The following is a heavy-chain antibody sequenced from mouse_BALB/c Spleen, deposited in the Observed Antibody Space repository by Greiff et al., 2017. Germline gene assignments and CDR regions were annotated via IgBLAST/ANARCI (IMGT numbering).Heavy chain of an antibody. CDR3: ARWGRYDVDWYFDV. Sequence: EVQLQQSGPELVKPGASVKMSCKASGYTFTSYVMHWVKQKPGQGLEWIGYINPYNDGTKYNEKFKGKATLTSDKSSSTAYMELSSLTSEDSAVYYCARWGRYDVDWYFDVWGAGTTVTVSS. D-gene: IGHD2-14*01. V-gene: IGHV1-14*01. CDR1: GYTFTSYV. J-gene: IGHJ1*01. CDR2: INPYNDGT.